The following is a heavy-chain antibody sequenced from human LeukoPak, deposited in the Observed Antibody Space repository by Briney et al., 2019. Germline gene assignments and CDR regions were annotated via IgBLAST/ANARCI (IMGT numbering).Heavy chain of an antibody. Sequence: GESLQISCKGSGYSFTSYWIAWVRQMPGKGLEWMGIIYPGDSDTRYSPSFQGQVTISADKSISTAYLQWSSLKASDTAMYYCARHGAYCTSTSRYGGGQKGFDPWGQGTLVTVSS. CDR1: GYSFTSYW. CDR2: IYPGDSDT. D-gene: IGHD2-2*01. V-gene: IGHV5-51*01. J-gene: IGHJ5*02. CDR3: ARHGAYCTSTSRYGGGQKGFDP.